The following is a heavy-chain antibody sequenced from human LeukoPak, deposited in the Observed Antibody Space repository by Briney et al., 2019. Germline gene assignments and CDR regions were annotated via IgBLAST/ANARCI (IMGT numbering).Heavy chain of an antibody. J-gene: IGHJ6*03. Sequence: GASVKVSCKASGYTFTGYYIHWVRQAPGQGLEWMGWINPNSGGTNYAQKFQGRLTMTRDTSISIAYMELSRLRSDDTAVYYCARDPAYYYDSSGYYRPYYYYMDVWGKGTTVTVSS. CDR1: GYTFTGYY. CDR3: ARDPAYYYDSSGYYRPYYYYMDV. CDR2: INPNSGGT. V-gene: IGHV1-2*02. D-gene: IGHD3-22*01.